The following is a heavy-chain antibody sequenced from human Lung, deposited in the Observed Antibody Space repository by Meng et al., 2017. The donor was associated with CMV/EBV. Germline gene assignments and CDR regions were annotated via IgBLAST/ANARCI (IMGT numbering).Heavy chain of an antibody. Sequence: VQVVQSGGEVKKPGASVKVSRKTSGYTFTSYGIHWVRQAPGQGLEWMAWISTYNGYTDYFERFQGRVTLTTDTSTSTVNMELRSLRSDDTAVYYCARDGHYDSNGDYDIDYWGQGTLVTVSS. CDR1: GYTFTSYG. CDR3: ARDGHYDSNGDYDIDY. CDR2: ISTYNGYT. V-gene: IGHV1-18*01. J-gene: IGHJ4*02. D-gene: IGHD3-22*01.